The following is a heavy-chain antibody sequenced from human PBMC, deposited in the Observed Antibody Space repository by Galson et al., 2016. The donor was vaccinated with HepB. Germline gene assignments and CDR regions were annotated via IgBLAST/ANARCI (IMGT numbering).Heavy chain of an antibody. J-gene: IGHJ2*01. V-gene: IGHV3-53*01. CDR2: IHRDGYI. CDR3: ASRSGAQYWYFDL. D-gene: IGHD3-10*01. Sequence: SLRLSCADSGFTVSSTHMAWVRQAPGRGLEWVSSIHRDGYINYADSAKGRFTISRDNSKNTLSLQMNSLRDDDTAVYYCASRSGAQYWYFDLWGRGTLVTVSS. CDR1: GFTVSSTH.